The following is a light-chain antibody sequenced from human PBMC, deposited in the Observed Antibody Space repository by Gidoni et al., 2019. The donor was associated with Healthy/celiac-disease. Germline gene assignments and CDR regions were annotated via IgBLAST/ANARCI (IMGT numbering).Light chain of an antibody. J-gene: IGKJ1*01. CDR3: QQYGSSRT. Sequence: IVLTQSPRTLSLSPGERATHSCRASQSVSSSYLAWYQQKPGQAPRLLIYGASSRATGIPDRFRGSGSGTDFTLTISRLEPEDFAVYYCQQYGSSRTFGQGTKVEIK. CDR1: QSVSSSY. CDR2: GAS. V-gene: IGKV3-20*01.